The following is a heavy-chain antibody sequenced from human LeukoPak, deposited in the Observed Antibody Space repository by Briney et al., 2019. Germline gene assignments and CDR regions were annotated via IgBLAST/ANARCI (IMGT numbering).Heavy chain of an antibody. CDR2: ISSSGSTI. D-gene: IGHD6-13*01. Sequence: PGRSLRLSCAASEFTFSSYEMNWVRQAPGKGLEWVSYISSSGSTIYYADSVKGRFTISRDNAKNSLYLQMNSLRAEDTAVYHRAREGYMEPGTFGIWGQGTMVTVSS. CDR1: EFTFSSYE. CDR3: AREGYMEPGTFGI. J-gene: IGHJ3*02. V-gene: IGHV3-48*03.